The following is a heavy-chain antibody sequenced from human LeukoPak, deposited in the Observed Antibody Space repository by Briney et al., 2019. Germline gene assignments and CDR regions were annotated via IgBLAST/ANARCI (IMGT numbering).Heavy chain of an antibody. CDR2: IYYSGST. J-gene: IGHJ4*02. V-gene: IGHV4-39*01. Sequence: SETLSLTCTVSGGSISSSSYYWGWIRQPPGKGLEWIGSIYYSGSTYYNPSLKSRVTTSVDTSKNQFSLKLSSVTAADTAVYYCARHPQPFDYWGQGTLVTVSS. CDR3: ARHPQPFDY. D-gene: IGHD5-18*01. CDR1: GGSISSSSYY.